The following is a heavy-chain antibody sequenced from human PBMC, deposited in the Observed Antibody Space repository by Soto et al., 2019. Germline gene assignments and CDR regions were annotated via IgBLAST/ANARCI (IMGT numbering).Heavy chain of an antibody. CDR2: ISGSGGST. J-gene: IGHJ3*02. V-gene: IGHV3-23*01. Sequence: LRLSCAASGFTFSSYAMSWVRQAPGKGLEWVSGISGSGGSTYYVDSVKGRFTISRDNSKNTLYLQMNNLRAEDTAVYYCAKDFGYNYGYDAFDIWGQGTMVTVSS. CDR1: GFTFSSYA. D-gene: IGHD5-18*01. CDR3: AKDFGYNYGYDAFDI.